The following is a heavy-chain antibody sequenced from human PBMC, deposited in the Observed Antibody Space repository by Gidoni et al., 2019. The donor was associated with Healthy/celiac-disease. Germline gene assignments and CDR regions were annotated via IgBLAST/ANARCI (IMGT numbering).Heavy chain of an antibody. CDR1: GFTFSSYA. CDR2: ISGSGGST. CDR3: AKGYDRGPPEGRGFDY. J-gene: IGHJ4*02. Sequence: EVQLLESGGGLVQPGGSLRLSCAASGFTFSSYAMSWVRQAPGKGLEWVSAISGSGGSTYYADSVKGRFTISRDNSKNTLYLQMNSLRAEDTAVYYCAKGYDRGPPEGRGFDYWGQGTLVTVSS. V-gene: IGHV3-23*01. D-gene: IGHD3-22*01.